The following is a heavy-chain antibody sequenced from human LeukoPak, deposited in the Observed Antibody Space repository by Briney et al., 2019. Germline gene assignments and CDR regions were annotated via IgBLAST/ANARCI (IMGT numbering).Heavy chain of an antibody. D-gene: IGHD3-9*01. Sequence: GGSLRLSRAASGFTFSNAWMNWVRQAPAKGLEWVGRIKNKNDGTTTDYAAPVKGRFTISRDDSKNTLYLQINSLKTEDTAVYYCTTDSPWYDIVTRTLDAFDIWGQGTMVTVSS. CDR1: GFTFSNAW. CDR2: IKNKNDGTTT. CDR3: TTDSPWYDIVTRTLDAFDI. V-gene: IGHV3-15*01. J-gene: IGHJ3*02.